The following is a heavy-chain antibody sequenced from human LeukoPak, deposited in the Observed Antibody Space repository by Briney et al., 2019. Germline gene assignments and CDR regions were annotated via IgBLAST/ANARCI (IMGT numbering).Heavy chain of an antibody. Sequence: GASVKVSCKASGGTFSSYAISWVRQAPGQGLEWMGGIIPIFGTANYAQKFQGRVTITADKSTSTAYMELSSLRSEDTAVYYCARASYDILTGQRGDWFDPWGQGTLVTVSS. J-gene: IGHJ5*02. D-gene: IGHD3-9*01. CDR2: IIPIFGTA. V-gene: IGHV1-69*06. CDR1: GGTFSSYA. CDR3: ARASYDILTGQRGDWFDP.